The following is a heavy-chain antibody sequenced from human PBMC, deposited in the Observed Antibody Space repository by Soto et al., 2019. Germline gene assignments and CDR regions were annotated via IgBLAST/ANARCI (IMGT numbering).Heavy chain of an antibody. V-gene: IGHV3-23*01. CDR2: TSGSGDST. D-gene: IGHD3-22*01. J-gene: IGHJ5*02. Sequence: GGSLRLSCAASGFTFSSYAMSWVRQAPGKGLQWVSTTSGSGDSTYYADSVKGRFTISRDNAKNSLYLQMNSLRDEDTAVYYCAREPGEYSDSSGYLNWFDPWGQGTLVTV. CDR3: AREPGEYSDSSGYLNWFDP. CDR1: GFTFSSYA.